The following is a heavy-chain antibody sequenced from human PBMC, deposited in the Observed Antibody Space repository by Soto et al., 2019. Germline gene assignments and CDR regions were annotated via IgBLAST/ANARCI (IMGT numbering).Heavy chain of an antibody. CDR3: ARDASGYENWFDP. J-gene: IGHJ5*02. D-gene: IGHD5-12*01. CDR1: GGSISSSNW. CDR2: IYHSGST. V-gene: IGHV4-4*02. Sequence: SETLSLTCAVSGGSISSSNWWSWVRQPPGKGLEWIGEIYHSGSTNYNPSLKSRVTILVDKSKNQFSLKLSSVTAADTAVYYCARDASGYENWFDPWGQGTLVTVS.